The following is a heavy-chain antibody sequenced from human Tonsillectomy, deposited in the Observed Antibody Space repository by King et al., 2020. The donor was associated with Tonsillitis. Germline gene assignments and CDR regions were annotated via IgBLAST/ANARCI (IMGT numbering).Heavy chain of an antibody. V-gene: IGHV1-2*02. D-gene: IGHD3-10*01. Sequence: QLVQSGAEVKKPGASVKVSCTASGYTFNGSYIHWVRQAPGQGLEWMGWLNPSSGNTHSGQKVQGRVTMTRDSSSTPLELSSLRSDDTAVYYCTREELLRFSLYWGQGTLVAVSS. J-gene: IGHJ4*02. CDR2: LNPSSGNT. CDR3: TREELLRFSLY. CDR1: GYTFNGSY.